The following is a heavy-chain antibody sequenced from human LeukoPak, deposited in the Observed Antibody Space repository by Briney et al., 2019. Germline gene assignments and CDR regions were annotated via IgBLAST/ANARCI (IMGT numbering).Heavy chain of an antibody. CDR2: INIDGSTS. D-gene: IGHD5-24*01. CDR3: ARASALATPPFAY. J-gene: IGHJ4*02. V-gene: IGHV3-74*01. CDR1: GFTFSSYW. Sequence: PGGSLRLSCAASGFTFSSYWMHWVRQAPGKGRVWVSRINIDGSTSNYADYVKGRFTISRDNAKNAVYLQINSLRVEDTAVYYCARASALATPPFAYWGQGTLVTVSS.